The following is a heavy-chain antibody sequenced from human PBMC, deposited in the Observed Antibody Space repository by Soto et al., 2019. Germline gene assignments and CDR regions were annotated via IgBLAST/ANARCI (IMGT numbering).Heavy chain of an antibody. CDR3: ARVPDY. D-gene: IGHD2-2*01. CDR1: GGSISSGGYS. V-gene: IGHV4-30-2*01. Sequence: QLQLQESGSGLVKPSQTLSLTCAVSGGSISSGGYSWSWIRQPPGKGQEWIGYMYHSGSTYYNPSLKSRVTISIARSKNQFSLKLSSVTAADTAVYYFARVPDYWGQGILVTVSS. CDR2: MYHSGST. J-gene: IGHJ4*02.